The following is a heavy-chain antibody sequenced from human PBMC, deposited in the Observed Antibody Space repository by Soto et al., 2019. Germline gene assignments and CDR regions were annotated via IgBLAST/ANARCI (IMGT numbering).Heavy chain of an antibody. D-gene: IGHD3-16*02. Sequence: QVQLQQSGPGLVKPSQTLSLTCAVSGVSVGSDAYYWSWIRQHPGKGLEWVGFVSHRGNTYYNPSLKSRLTLSVDMSRNQFFLHLTSVTAADTDVYFCARYRVTAAWSKFDYWGQGTLVTVSS. CDR3: ARYRVTAAWSKFDY. J-gene: IGHJ4*02. CDR2: VSHRGNT. V-gene: IGHV4-31*11. CDR1: GVSVGSDAYY.